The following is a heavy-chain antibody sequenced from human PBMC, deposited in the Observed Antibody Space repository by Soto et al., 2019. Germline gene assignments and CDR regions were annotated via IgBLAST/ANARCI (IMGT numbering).Heavy chain of an antibody. J-gene: IGHJ4*02. CDR3: VRVVAIPGYPDN. D-gene: IGHD5-12*01. V-gene: IGHV1-69*12. Sequence: QVQLVQSGAEVRQPASSVKVSCKTSGGTFSSYAISWVRQAPGQGLEWMGGIVPIVDTSTYAQKFQGRVTITADESTSTGYMELSSLRSDDTAVYYWVRVVAIPGYPDNWGQGTLVTVSS. CDR2: IVPIVDTS. CDR1: GGTFSSYA.